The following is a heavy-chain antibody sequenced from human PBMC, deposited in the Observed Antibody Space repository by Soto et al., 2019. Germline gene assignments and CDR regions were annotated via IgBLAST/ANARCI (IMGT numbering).Heavy chain of an antibody. V-gene: IGHV1-46*01. CDR2: VNPNGGGT. CDR1: GYNFTSYY. D-gene: IGHD5-12*01. CDR3: ARGGEWLQLDY. Sequence: QVQLVQSGAEVKKPGASVRVSCKASGYNFTSYYMHWVRQAPGQGLEWMGIVNPNGGGTSYAQKFQGGVTLTRDTSTSTVYMELTGLRSEDTGVYYCARGGEWLQLDYWGQGTLVTVSS. J-gene: IGHJ4*02.